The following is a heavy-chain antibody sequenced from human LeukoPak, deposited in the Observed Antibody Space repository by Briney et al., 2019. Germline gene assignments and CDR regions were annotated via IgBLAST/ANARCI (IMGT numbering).Heavy chain of an antibody. V-gene: IGHV1-46*01. CDR2: INPRTGST. CDR3: ARLRRHFVVVPAASRGTTKPDLRGRDY. D-gene: IGHD2-2*01. J-gene: IGHJ4*02. Sequence: ASVKVSCKASRYTFTSYYIHWVRQAPGHGLEWMGIINPRTGSTNYTQKIQGRVTMTRDTSTPTVHIKLRRLRSEATPAFYIARLRRHFVVVPAASRGTTKPDLRGRDYWGQGTLVTVSS. CDR1: RYTFTSYY.